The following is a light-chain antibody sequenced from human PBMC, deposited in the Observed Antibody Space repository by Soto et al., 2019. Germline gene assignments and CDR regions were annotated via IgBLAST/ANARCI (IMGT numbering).Light chain of an antibody. Sequence: DIQMTQSPSSLSASVGDRVIISCRASQGISNSLAWYQQKPGKVPKLLIYGASTLQSGVPSRFSGSGSGTDFSLTISSLQPEDVATYYCQKYNNAPYTFGQGTNLEL. CDR1: QGISNS. J-gene: IGKJ2*01. CDR2: GAS. CDR3: QKYNNAPYT. V-gene: IGKV1-27*01.